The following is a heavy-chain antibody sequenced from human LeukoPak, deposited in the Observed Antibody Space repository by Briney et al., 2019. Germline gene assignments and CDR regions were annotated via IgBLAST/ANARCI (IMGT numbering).Heavy chain of an antibody. J-gene: IGHJ4*02. D-gene: IGHD3-10*01. V-gene: IGHV4-30-2*01. CDR1: GGSISSGGYY. CDR2: IYHSGST. Sequence: SSETLSLTCTVSGGSISSGGYYWSWIRQPPGKGLEWIGYIYHSGSTYYNPSLKSRVTISVDRSKNQFSLKLSSVTAADTAVYYCAGSGGLANQGAVFDYWGQGTLVTVSS. CDR3: AGSGGLANQGAVFDY.